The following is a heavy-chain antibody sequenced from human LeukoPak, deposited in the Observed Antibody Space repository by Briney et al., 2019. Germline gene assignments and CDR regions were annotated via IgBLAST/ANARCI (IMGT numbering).Heavy chain of an antibody. D-gene: IGHD2-15*01. CDR2: ISGSGGST. V-gene: IGHV3-23*01. CDR3: AKLGYCSGGSCPIFDY. J-gene: IGHJ4*02. Sequence: GGSLRLSCAASGFTFSSYGMSWVRQAPGKGLEWVSAISGSGGSTYYADSVKGRFTISRDNSKNTLYLQMNSLRAEDTAVYYCAKLGYCSGGSCPIFDYWGQGTLVTVSS. CDR1: GFTFSSYG.